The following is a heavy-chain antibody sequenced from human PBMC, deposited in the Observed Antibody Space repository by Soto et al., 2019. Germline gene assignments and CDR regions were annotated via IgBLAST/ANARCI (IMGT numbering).Heavy chain of an antibody. Sequence: EVQLVESGGGLVQPGRSLRLSCAASGFTFDDYAMHWVRQAPGKGLEWVSGISWNSGSIGYADSVKGRFTISRDNAKISLYLQMNSLRADDTALYYCAKDAITMVRGGISYYGMDVWGQGTTVTVSS. J-gene: IGHJ6*02. CDR2: ISWNSGSI. CDR1: GFTFDDYA. D-gene: IGHD3-10*01. V-gene: IGHV3-9*01. CDR3: AKDAITMVRGGISYYGMDV.